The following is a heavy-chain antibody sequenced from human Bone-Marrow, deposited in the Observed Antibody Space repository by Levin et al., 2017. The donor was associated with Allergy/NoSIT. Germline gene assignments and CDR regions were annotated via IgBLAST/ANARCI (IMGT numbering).Heavy chain of an antibody. CDR1: GGSINTSSYY. CDR3: TRSPRARTPDS. D-gene: IGHD1/OR15-1a*01. Sequence: GSLRLSCTVSGGSINTSSYYWGWIRQPPGTGLEWIGNIYYGGTTYYNPSLKSRVSISADTSSNQFSLNLNSVTAADTAVFYCTRSPRARTPDSWGQGTLVTVSS. CDR2: IYYGGTT. J-gene: IGHJ4*02. V-gene: IGHV4-39*01.